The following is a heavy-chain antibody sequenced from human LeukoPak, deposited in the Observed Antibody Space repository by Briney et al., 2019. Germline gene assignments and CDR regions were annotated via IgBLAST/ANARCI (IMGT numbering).Heavy chain of an antibody. V-gene: IGHV3-23*01. Sequence: GGSLRLSCAASGFTFNNYAMSWVRQAPGKGLAWVSAISGSGGSTYYADAVRGRFIITRDNSKNTLYLQMNSLRAEDTAVYYCARVLPGPYYYDSSGYGPFDCWGQGTLVTVSS. D-gene: IGHD3-22*01. CDR1: GFTFNNYA. J-gene: IGHJ4*02. CDR3: ARVLPGPYYYDSSGYGPFDC. CDR2: ISGSGGST.